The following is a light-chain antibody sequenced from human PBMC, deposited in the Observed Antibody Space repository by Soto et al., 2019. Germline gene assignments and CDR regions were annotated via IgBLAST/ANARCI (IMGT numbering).Light chain of an antibody. CDR1: RSDVGGYNY. J-gene: IGLJ1*01. Sequence: QSVLNQPASVSGSPGQSITISFTGTRSDVGGYNYVSWYQQHPGKAPKFMIYDVSNRPSGVSNRFSGSKSGNTASLTISGLQAEDEADYYCCSYTTSNTRQIVFGTGTKVTVL. CDR3: CSYTTSNTRQIV. CDR2: DVS. V-gene: IGLV2-14*01.